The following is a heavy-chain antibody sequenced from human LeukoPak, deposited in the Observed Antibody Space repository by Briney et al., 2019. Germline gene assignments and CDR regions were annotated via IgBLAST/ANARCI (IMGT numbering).Heavy chain of an antibody. Sequence: ASVKVSCKASGGTFSSYAISWVRQAPGQGLEWMGGIIPIFGTANYAQKFQGRVTITTDESTSTAYMELSSLRSEDTAVYYCASRESYSNYDYFDYWGQGPLVTVSS. CDR3: ASRESYSNYDYFDY. CDR2: IIPIFGTA. CDR1: GGTFSSYA. D-gene: IGHD4-11*01. J-gene: IGHJ4*02. V-gene: IGHV1-69*05.